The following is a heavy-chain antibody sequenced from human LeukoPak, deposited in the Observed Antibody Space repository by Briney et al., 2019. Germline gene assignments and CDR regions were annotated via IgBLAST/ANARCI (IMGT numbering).Heavy chain of an antibody. D-gene: IGHD6-19*01. CDR2: IYWDDDK. V-gene: IGHV2-5*02. J-gene: IGHJ4*02. CDR1: GFSLSTRGVG. CDR3: ARSFLSSILGAVAAFGY. Sequence: SGPTLVKPTQTLTLTCTFSGFSLSTRGVGVGWIRQPPGKALEWLALIYWDDDKRYSPSLQSRLTIIKDTSKNQVVLTMTNMDPVDTATYYCARSFLSSILGAVAAFGYWGQGTLVTVSS.